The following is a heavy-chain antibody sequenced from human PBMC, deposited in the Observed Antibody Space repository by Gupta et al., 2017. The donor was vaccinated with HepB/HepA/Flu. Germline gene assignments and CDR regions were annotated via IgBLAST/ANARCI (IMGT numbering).Heavy chain of an antibody. J-gene: IGHJ3*02. V-gene: IGHV3-74*01. CDR3: TRLGVMGTSAAFDI. Sequence: EVQLVESGGGLVQPGGSLRLSCAASGFTLSNSWMHWVRQAPGKGLVWVSRINTDGSMTNYAKSVRGRFTISRDNAKNTLYLQMNSLRAEDTAVYYCTRLGVMGTSAAFDIWGQGTMVTVSS. CDR1: GFTLSNSW. D-gene: IGHD3-3*01. CDR2: INTDGSMT.